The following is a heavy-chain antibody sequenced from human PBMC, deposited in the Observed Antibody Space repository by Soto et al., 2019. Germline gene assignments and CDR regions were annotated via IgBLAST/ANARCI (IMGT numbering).Heavy chain of an antibody. V-gene: IGHV3-23*01. CDR1: GFTFSSYG. D-gene: IGHD1-26*01. Sequence: GGSLRLSCAASGFTFSSYGMSWVRQAPGKGLEWVSVISDGGGSTFYADSVKGRFTISRDNSKNTLYLQMNGLRDEDTAVYFCVRDRDLYRDMVHADLWGQGTLVTVSS. J-gene: IGHJ4*01. CDR3: VRDRDLYRDMVHADL. CDR2: ISDGGGST.